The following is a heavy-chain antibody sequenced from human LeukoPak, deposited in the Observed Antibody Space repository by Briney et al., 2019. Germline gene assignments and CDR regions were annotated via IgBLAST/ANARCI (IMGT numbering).Heavy chain of an antibody. J-gene: IGHJ4*02. CDR1: GFTFSSYT. CDR2: ITAGDGNT. D-gene: IGHD7-27*01. Sequence: GGSLRLSCTASGFTFSSYTMTWVRQAPGKGLKWVSTITAGDGNTYYADSVKGRFTVSRDDSKNTLYLQMNSLRAEDTAVYYCAKDGGLWVSAHWGDSWGRGTLVTVSS. V-gene: IGHV3-23*01. CDR3: AKDGGLWVSAHWGDS.